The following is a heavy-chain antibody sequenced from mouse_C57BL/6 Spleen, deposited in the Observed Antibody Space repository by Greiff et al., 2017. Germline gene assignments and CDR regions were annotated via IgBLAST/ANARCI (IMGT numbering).Heavy chain of an antibody. CDR3: ARNYYGSSYGFAY. Sequence: EVKLMESGGGLVKPGGSLTLSCAASGFTFSDYGMHWVRQAPEKGLEWVAYISSGSSTIYYADTVKGRFTISRDNAKNTLFLQMTSLRSEDTAMYYCARNYYGSSYGFAYWGQGTLVTVSA. CDR2: ISSGSSTI. J-gene: IGHJ3*01. D-gene: IGHD1-1*01. CDR1: GFTFSDYG. V-gene: IGHV5-17*01.